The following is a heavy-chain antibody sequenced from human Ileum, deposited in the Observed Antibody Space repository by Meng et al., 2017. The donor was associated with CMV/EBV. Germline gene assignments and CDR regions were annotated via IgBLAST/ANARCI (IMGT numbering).Heavy chain of an antibody. V-gene: IGHV1-46*03. J-gene: IGHJ5*02. D-gene: IGHD6-19*01. CDR1: GFTFTIYY. CDR2: INPSGGST. Sequence: KVSWKASGFTFTIYYIHWVRQAPGQGLEWMGIINPSGGSTNYAQKFQGRVTMTRDTSTSTVYMELSSLKSEDTAVYYCTLYSSGWYPWGQGTLVTVSS. CDR3: TLYSSGWYP.